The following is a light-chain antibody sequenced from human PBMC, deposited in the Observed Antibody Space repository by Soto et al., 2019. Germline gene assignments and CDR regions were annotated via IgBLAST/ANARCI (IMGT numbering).Light chain of an antibody. Sequence: QAVVTQEPSLTVSPGGTVTLTCGSSDGPVTSNHYPYWYQQRPGQVPRTLIYDTTNRQSWAPARFSGSLVGVKAALTLSGAQPEDVADYYCLLAYSGGRVFGGGTKLTVL. CDR2: DTT. CDR3: LLAYSGGRV. J-gene: IGLJ2*01. V-gene: IGLV7-46*01. CDR1: DGPVTSNHY.